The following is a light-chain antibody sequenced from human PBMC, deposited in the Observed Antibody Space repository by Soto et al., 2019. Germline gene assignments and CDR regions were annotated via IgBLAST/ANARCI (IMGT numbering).Light chain of an antibody. V-gene: IGKV1-9*01. CDR2: TAS. CDR3: QQFTTYPIT. CDR1: QDTTTY. Sequence: DIQLTQSPSFLSASVGDRVTIACRASQDTTTYLAWYQQKPGKAPKLLISTASTLQSGVPSRFSGSGSGTEFTLTLSSLQPEDFATYYCQQFTTYPITFGQGTRLDIK. J-gene: IGKJ5*01.